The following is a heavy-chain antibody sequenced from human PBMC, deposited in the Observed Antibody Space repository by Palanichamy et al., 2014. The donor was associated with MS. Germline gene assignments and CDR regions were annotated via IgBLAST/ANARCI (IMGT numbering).Heavy chain of an antibody. CDR2: ISWNSGNI. J-gene: IGHJ6*03. D-gene: IGHD3-9*01. CDR3: ARDPYFDWSDTRVGYMDV. CDR1: GFTFDDYA. Sequence: EVQLVESGGGLVQPGRSLRLSCAASGFTFDDYAMHWVRQAPGKGLEWVSSISWNSGNIVYADSVKGRFTISRDNAKNSLYLQMNSLRAEDTALYYCARDPYFDWSDTRVGYMDVWGKGTTVTVSS. V-gene: IGHV3-9*01.